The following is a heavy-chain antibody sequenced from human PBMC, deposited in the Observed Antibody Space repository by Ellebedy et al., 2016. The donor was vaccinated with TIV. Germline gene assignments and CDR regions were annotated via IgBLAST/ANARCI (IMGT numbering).Heavy chain of an antibody. Sequence: GSLRLXCTVSGGSISSYYWSWIRQPPGKGLEWIGYIYYSGSTNYNPSLKSRVTMSVDTSKNQFSLKLSSVTAADTAVYYCARDQKLGSYYYYGMDVWGQGTTVTVSS. CDR2: IYYSGST. CDR1: GGSISSYY. D-gene: IGHD7-27*01. V-gene: IGHV4-59*12. CDR3: ARDQKLGSYYYYGMDV. J-gene: IGHJ6*02.